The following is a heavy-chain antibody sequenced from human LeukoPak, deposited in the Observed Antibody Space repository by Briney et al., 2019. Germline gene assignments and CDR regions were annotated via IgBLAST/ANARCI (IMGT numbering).Heavy chain of an antibody. Sequence: SVKVSCKASGGTFSSYAISWVRQAPGQGLEWMGGIIPIFGTANYAQKFQGRVTITADESTSTAYMELSSLRSEDTAVHYCARGQRGYSGYDLNYWGQGTLVTVSS. V-gene: IGHV1-69*13. J-gene: IGHJ4*02. D-gene: IGHD5-12*01. CDR2: IIPIFGTA. CDR3: ARGQRGYSGYDLNY. CDR1: GGTFSSYA.